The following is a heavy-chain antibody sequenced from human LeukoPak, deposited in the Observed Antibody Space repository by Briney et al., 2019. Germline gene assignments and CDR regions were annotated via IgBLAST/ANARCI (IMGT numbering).Heavy chain of an antibody. J-gene: IGHJ5*02. Sequence: SETLSLTCTVSGGSISSSSYYWGWIRQPPGKGLEWIGSIYYSGSTYYNPSLKSRVTISVDTSKNQFSLRLSSVTAADTAVCYCARLFGDTAMVWSWFDPWGQGTLVTVSS. D-gene: IGHD5-18*01. CDR1: GGSISSSSYY. CDR3: ARLFGDTAMVWSWFDP. CDR2: IYYSGST. V-gene: IGHV4-39*01.